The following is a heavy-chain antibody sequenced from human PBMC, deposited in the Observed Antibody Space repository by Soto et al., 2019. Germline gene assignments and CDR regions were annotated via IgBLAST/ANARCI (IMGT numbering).Heavy chain of an antibody. V-gene: IGHV3-23*01. CDR2: ISGSGGST. J-gene: IGHJ4*02. D-gene: IGHD2-15*01. CDR1: GFTFSSYA. Sequence: GGSLRLSCAASGFTFSSYAMSWVRQAPGKGLEWVSAISGSGGSTYYADSVKGRFTISRDNSKNTLYLQMNSLRAEDTAVYYCAKAVECSGGSCYSRVLGYFDYWGQGTLVTVSS. CDR3: AKAVECSGGSCYSRVLGYFDY.